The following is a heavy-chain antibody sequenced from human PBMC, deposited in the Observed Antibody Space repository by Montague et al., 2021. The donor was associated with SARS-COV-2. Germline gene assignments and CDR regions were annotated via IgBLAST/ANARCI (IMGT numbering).Heavy chain of an antibody. CDR2: IHHSGSA. CDR1: GGSFGGYY. Sequence: SETLSLTCSVYGGSFGGYYWSWIRQPPGKGLEWIGDIHHSGSANYNPSFKSRVSISVDTPKNQFSLKLSSVTAADTAVYYCARAIVDFTRMIVVMTGVEYYLDYWGQGTLVTVSS. J-gene: IGHJ4*02. D-gene: IGHD3-22*01. CDR3: ARAIVDFTRMIVVMTGVEYYLDY. V-gene: IGHV4-34*01.